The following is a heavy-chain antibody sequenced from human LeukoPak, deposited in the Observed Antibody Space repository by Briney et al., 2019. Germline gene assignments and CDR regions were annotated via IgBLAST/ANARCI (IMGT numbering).Heavy chain of an antibody. CDR1: GFTFSGSA. CDR3: ARRDYYDSSGYYDY. D-gene: IGHD3-22*01. Sequence: GGSLRLSCAASGFTFSGSAMHWVRQASGKGLEWVGRIRSKANSYATAYAASVKGRFTISRDNSKNTAYLQMNSLKTEDTAVYYCARRDYYDSSGYYDYWGQGTLVTVSS. J-gene: IGHJ4*02. V-gene: IGHV3-73*01. CDR2: IRSKANSYAT.